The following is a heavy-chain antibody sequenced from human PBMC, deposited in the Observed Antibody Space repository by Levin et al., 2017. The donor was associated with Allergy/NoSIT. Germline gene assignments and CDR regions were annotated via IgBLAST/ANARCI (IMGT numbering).Heavy chain of an antibody. CDR2: IKQDGSET. D-gene: IGHD1-26*01. V-gene: IGHV3-7*04. Sequence: GESLKISCAASGFRFDTFWMSWVRQAPGKGLEWLAYIKQDGSETQYVDSQKGRITISRDNAKDTLFLQLDSLRVEDTAVYYCARGSVGATPAAAFDHWGQGTLVTVS. CDR3: ARGSVGATPAAAFDH. J-gene: IGHJ4*02. CDR1: GFRFDTFW.